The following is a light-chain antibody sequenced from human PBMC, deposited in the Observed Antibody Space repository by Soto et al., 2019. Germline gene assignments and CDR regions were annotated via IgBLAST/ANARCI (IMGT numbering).Light chain of an antibody. CDR1: QNISTS. Sequence: DIQLTQSPSTLSASVGDSVTITCRASQNISTSLAWYQHKPGKAPKLLMFDVSNLESGVPSRFSGSGSGTEFTLTISSLHSDDFATYYCQQYDYSRTFGRGTKVDI. J-gene: IGKJ1*01. V-gene: IGKV1-5*01. CDR2: DVS. CDR3: QQYDYSRT.